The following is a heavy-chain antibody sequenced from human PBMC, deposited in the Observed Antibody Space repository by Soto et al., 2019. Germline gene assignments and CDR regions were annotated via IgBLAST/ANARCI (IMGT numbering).Heavy chain of an antibody. V-gene: IGHV3-30*18. CDR3: AKDRFPPYSSSWYGYFDY. J-gene: IGHJ4*02. D-gene: IGHD6-13*01. CDR1: GFTFSSYG. Sequence: PGGSLRLSCAASGFTFSSYGMHWVRQAPGKGLEWVAVISYDGSNKYYADSVKGRFTISRDNSKNTLYLQMNSLRAEDTAVYYCAKDRFPPYSSSWYGYFDYWGQGPLVTVSS. CDR2: ISYDGSNK.